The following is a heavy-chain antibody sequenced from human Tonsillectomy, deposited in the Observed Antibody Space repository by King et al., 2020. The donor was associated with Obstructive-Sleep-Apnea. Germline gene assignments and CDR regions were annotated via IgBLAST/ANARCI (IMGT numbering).Heavy chain of an antibody. CDR3: ASLSGYYPPGFDY. CDR1: GFIFSNYE. J-gene: IGHJ4*02. V-gene: IGHV3-48*04. D-gene: IGHD3-22*01. Sequence: VQLVESGGGLVQPGGSLRLSCAASGFIFSNYEMNWVRQAPGNGLEWVSYIRSSSSTIYYADSVRGRFTLSRDNAKNSLYLQMNSLRAEDTAVYYCASLSGYYPPGFDYSRQGTLVTVSS. CDR2: IRSSSSTI.